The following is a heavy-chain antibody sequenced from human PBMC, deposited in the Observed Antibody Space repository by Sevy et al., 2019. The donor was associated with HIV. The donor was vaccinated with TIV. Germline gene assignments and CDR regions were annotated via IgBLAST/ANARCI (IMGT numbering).Heavy chain of an antibody. D-gene: IGHD6-13*01. CDR3: VRAIAASGSF. Sequence: GGFLRLSCAASGFTLNSYWMSWVRQAPGKGLEWVANINQDGSVKSYVDSVKGRFTISRDNARNSLYLRMNSLRAEDTALYYCVRAIAASGSFWGQGTLVTVSS. J-gene: IGHJ4*02. CDR1: GFTLNSYW. CDR2: INQDGSVK. V-gene: IGHV3-7*01.